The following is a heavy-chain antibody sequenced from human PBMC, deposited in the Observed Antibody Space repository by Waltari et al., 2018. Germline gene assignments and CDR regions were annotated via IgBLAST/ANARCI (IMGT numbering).Heavy chain of an antibody. D-gene: IGHD3-10*01. CDR3: ARAPYYGSGSYFDY. CDR1: GYTFTGYY. V-gene: IGHV1-2*06. CDR2: INPNSGGT. J-gene: IGHJ4*02. Sequence: QVQLVQSGAEVKKPGASVKVSCKASGYTFTGYYMHWVRQAPGQGLEWMGRINPNSGGTNYAQKFQGRVTMTRDTSISTAYMELIRLRSDDTAVYYCARAPYYGSGSYFDYWGQGTLVTVSS.